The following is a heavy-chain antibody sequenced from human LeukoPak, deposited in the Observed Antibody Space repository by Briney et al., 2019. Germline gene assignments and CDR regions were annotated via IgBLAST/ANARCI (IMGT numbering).Heavy chain of an antibody. D-gene: IGHD3-10*01. CDR2: ISHSGGI. Sequence: SETLSLTCAVYGGSFSGYYWSWIRQSPGEGLEWIGEISHSGGIKYNPSLKSRVTMSPDTSKNQFPLKLRSVTAADTAIYYCATSFVTRGIISAYWGQGTPVTVSS. J-gene: IGHJ4*02. V-gene: IGHV4-34*01. CDR1: GGSFSGYY. CDR3: ATSFVTRGIISAY.